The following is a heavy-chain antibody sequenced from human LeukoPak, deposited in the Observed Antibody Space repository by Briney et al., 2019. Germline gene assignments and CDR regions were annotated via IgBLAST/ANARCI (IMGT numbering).Heavy chain of an antibody. D-gene: IGHD3-22*01. CDR2: IKEDESEE. J-gene: IGHJ5*02. V-gene: IGHV3-7*01. CDR1: GFTFSSFW. CDR3: ARDSRVYYDSSSRWFDP. Sequence: GGSLRLSCAASGFTFSSFWMSWVRQAPGKGLEWVANIKEDESEEYYVDSVKGRFTISRDNAKNSLYLQMNSLRAEDTAVYYCARDSRVYYDSSSRWFDPWGQGTLVTVSS.